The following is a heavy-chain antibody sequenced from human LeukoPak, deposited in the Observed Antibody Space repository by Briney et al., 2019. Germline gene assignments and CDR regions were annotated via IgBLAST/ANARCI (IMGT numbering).Heavy chain of an antibody. CDR2: ISSSSSTI. Sequence: PGGSLRLSCAASGFTFSSYSMNWVRQAPGKGLEWVSYISSSSSTIYYADSVKGRFTISRDNAKNSLYLQMNSLRAEDTAVYYCARDILWFGELLFPGGWFDPWGQGTLVTVSS. D-gene: IGHD3-10*01. CDR1: GFTFSSYS. V-gene: IGHV3-48*01. J-gene: IGHJ5*02. CDR3: ARDILWFGELLFPGGWFDP.